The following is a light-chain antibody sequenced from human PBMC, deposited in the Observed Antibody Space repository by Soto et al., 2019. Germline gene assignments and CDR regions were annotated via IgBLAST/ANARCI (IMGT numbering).Light chain of an antibody. Sequence: EIVLTQSPGTLSLSPGERATLSCRASQTVNSDYVAWYQQKPGQAPRLLISGASKRATGIPDRFSGSGSGTDFILTISRQEPEDRAMYYCQQYCGSPIVTFDGGTKVEIK. V-gene: IGKV3-20*01. CDR3: QQYCGSPIVT. CDR2: GAS. J-gene: IGKJ4*01. CDR1: QTVNSDY.